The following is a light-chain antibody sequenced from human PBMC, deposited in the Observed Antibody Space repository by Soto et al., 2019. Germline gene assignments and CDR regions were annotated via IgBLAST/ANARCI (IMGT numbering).Light chain of an antibody. J-gene: IGLJ3*02. Sequence: QSALTQPPSASGSPGQSVTISCTGTSSDVGAYNYVSWYQQHAGKAPKLVIYEVTKRPSGVPDRFSGSKSANTASLTVSGPQAEDEADYYCSSFASSNTWVFGRGTQLTVL. CDR1: SSDVGAYNY. CDR3: SSFASSNTWV. CDR2: EVT. V-gene: IGLV2-8*01.